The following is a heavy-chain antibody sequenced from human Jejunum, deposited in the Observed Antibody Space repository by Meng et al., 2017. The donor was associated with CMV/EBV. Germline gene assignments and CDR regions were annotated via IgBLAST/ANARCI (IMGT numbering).Heavy chain of an antibody. V-gene: IGHV3-7*01. Sequence: SCAASGFTFSDSWMSWVRQTPGKGLEWVANIKQDGSEKNYVDSVKGRFTISRDNAKNSLHLQMNSLRGEDTAIYYCAKDSYSKGDYWGHGTLVTVSS. CDR3: AKDSYSKGDY. D-gene: IGHD4-11*01. J-gene: IGHJ4*01. CDR2: IKQDGSEK. CDR1: GFTFSDSW.